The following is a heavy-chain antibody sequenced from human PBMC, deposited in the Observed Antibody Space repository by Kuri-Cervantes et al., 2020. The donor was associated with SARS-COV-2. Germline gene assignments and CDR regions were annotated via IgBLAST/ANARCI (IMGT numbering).Heavy chain of an antibody. CDR1: GFTFSSYA. D-gene: IGHD4-23*01. J-gene: IGHJ4*02. V-gene: IGHV3-53*01. Sequence: GGSLRLSCSASGFTFSSYAMHWVRQAPGKGLEWVSVIYSGGSTYYADSVKGRFTISRDNSKNTLYLQMNSLRAEDTAVYYCARVDRTGGNAFVDYWGQGTLVTVSS. CDR2: IYSGGST. CDR3: ARVDRTGGNAFVDY.